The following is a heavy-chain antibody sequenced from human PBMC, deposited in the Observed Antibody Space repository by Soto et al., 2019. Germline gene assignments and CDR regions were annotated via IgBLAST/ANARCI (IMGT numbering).Heavy chain of an antibody. J-gene: IGHJ4*02. Sequence: QVQLVESGGGLVKPGGSLRLSCAASGFTFSDYYMSWIRQAPGKGLAWVSYISSSSRYTNYADSVKGLFTISRDNAKNSLYLQMNSLIAEDTAVYYCARDERGYSYGTEITLDYWAQGTLVTVSS. CDR1: GFTFSDYY. CDR3: ARDERGYSYGTEITLDY. CDR2: ISSSSRYT. D-gene: IGHD5-18*01. V-gene: IGHV3-11*06.